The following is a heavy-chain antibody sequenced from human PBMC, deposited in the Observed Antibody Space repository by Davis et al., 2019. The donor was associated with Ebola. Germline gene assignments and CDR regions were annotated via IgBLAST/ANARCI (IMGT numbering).Heavy chain of an antibody. CDR3: VKDRRWSYAFDI. Sequence: PAESLSLSCSASGFTFNNYALHWVRQAPGRGLDFVAGINDNGGTTHYADSVKGRFTISRDDSRSTVYLQMSSLTVEDTALYYCVKDRRWSYAFDIWGQGTMVTVSS. J-gene: IGHJ3*02. D-gene: IGHD3-3*01. CDR1: GFTFNNYA. CDR2: INDNGGTT. V-gene: IGHV3-64D*06.